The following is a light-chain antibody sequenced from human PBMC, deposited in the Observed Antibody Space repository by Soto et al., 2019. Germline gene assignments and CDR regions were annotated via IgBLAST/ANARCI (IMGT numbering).Light chain of an antibody. J-gene: IGLJ1*01. CDR2: DVS. V-gene: IGLV2-14*01. Sequence: QSVLTQPASVSGSPGQSITISCTGTSSDVGGYNYVSWYQQHPGKAPKVMIYDVSKRPSGVSNRFSGSKSGNTASLTISGLQAEDEADYYCSSYTSSSTNVFGTGTTVTV. CDR3: SSYTSSSTNV. CDR1: SSDVGGYNY.